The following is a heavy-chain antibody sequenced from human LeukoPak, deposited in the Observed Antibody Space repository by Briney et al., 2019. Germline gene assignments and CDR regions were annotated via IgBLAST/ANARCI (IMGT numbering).Heavy chain of an antibody. Sequence: PSETLSLTCAVSGYSISSGYYWGWIRQPPGKGPQWIGSIYHSGSTYYNPSLKSRVTISVDTSKNQFSLKLSSVTAADTAVYYCARQYGSYNWFDPWGQGPLVTVSS. CDR1: GYSISSGYY. V-gene: IGHV4-38-2*01. J-gene: IGHJ5*02. CDR3: ARQYGSYNWFDP. CDR2: IYHSGST. D-gene: IGHD4-17*01.